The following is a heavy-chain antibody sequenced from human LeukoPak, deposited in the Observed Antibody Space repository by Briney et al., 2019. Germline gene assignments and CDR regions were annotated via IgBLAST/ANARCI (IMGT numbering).Heavy chain of an antibody. D-gene: IGHD3-10*01. CDR1: GGTFSRYA. V-gene: IGHV1-69*13. CDR3: ARGERGYYGSGSYDY. CDR2: IIPMFGIA. J-gene: IGHJ4*02. Sequence: SVKVSCKASGGTFSRYAISWVRQAPGQGLEWMGGIIPMFGIANYAQKFQGRVTITADESTSTAYMELSSLRSEDTAVYYCARGERGYYGSGSYDYWGQGTLVTVSS.